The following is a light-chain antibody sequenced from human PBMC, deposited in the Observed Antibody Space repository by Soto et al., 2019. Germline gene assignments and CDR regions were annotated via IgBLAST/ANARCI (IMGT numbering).Light chain of an antibody. CDR3: QQYDGSSP. CDR1: QSISTW. Sequence: DIQMTQSPSTMSASVGDRVSITCRASQSISTWLAWYQQKPGKAPKLLIYKASTLEGGVPSRFSGSGSGTEFTLTISSLQPDDFATYYCQQYDGSSPFGQGTKLEIK. J-gene: IGKJ2*01. V-gene: IGKV1-5*03. CDR2: KAS.